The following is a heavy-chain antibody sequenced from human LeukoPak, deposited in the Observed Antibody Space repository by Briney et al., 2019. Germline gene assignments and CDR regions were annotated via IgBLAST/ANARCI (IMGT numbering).Heavy chain of an antibody. CDR1: GGPMSRYY. Sequence: PSETLSLTCTVSGGPMSRYYWSWFRQPPGKGLEWIGYIYYTGSTNYNPSLKSRVTISVDTSKNQFSLNLRSVTAADTAVYYCARRLGYDNSGNLHAYFDYWGQGTLATVSS. CDR2: IYYTGST. D-gene: IGHD3-22*01. V-gene: IGHV4-59*01. J-gene: IGHJ4*02. CDR3: ARRLGYDNSGNLHAYFDY.